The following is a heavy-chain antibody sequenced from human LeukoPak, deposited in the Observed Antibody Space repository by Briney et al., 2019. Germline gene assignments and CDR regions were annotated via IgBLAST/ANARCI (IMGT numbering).Heavy chain of an antibody. J-gene: IGHJ4*02. CDR2: ISDADGSIT. CDR1: GFTLSSYW. CDR3: ARDLSGYSDY. D-gene: IGHD2-15*01. Sequence: QPGGSLRLSCAASGFTLSSYWLHWVRQAPGKGLVWVSRISDADGSITDYADSVRGRFTISRDTAKNTLYLEMNSLGAEDTAVYYCARDLSGYSDYWGQGTLVTVSS. V-gene: IGHV3-74*01.